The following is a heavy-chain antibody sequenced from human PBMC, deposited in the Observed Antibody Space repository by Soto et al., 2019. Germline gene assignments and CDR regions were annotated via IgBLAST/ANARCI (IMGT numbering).Heavy chain of an antibody. CDR1: EGCLSGYS. CDR2: INHSGST. CDR3: ARARYYGSGSYYGSRRNFDY. V-gene: IGHV4-34*01. Sequence: VEEGCLSGYSWIRISKTPGKGLEWIGEINHSGSTNYNPSLKSRVTISVDTSKNQFSLKLSSVTAADTAVYYCARARYYGSGSYYGSRRNFDYWGQGTLVTVSS. J-gene: IGHJ4*02. D-gene: IGHD3-10*01.